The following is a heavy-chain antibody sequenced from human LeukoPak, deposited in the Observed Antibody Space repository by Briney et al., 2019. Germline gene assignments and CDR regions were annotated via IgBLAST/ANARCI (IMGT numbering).Heavy chain of an antibody. D-gene: IGHD3-3*01. CDR1: GFTFSDTW. V-gene: IGHV3-74*01. CDR2: IRSDGSDT. Sequence: GSLRLSCAASGFTFSDTWMHWVRQAPGEGLVWVSRIRSDGSDTRYAESVKGRFTISKDNAKNTLYLQMNSLRAEDTAVYYCARWSTSKVAFDIWGQGTMVTVSS. J-gene: IGHJ3*02. CDR3: ARWSTSKVAFDI.